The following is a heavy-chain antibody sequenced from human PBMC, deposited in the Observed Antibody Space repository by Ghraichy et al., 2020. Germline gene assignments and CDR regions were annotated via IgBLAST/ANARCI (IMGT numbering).Heavy chain of an antibody. Sequence: GGSLRLSCAASGFTFSSYSMNWVRQAPGKGLEWVSSISSSSSYIYYADSVKGRFTISRDNAKNSLYLQMNSLRAEDTAVYYCARVANYDILTGYRFRYYGMYVWCQGTTVTVSS. J-gene: IGHJ6*02. CDR3: ARVANYDILTGYRFRYYGMYV. CDR1: GFTFSSYS. CDR2: ISSSSSYI. V-gene: IGHV3-21*01. D-gene: IGHD3-9*01.